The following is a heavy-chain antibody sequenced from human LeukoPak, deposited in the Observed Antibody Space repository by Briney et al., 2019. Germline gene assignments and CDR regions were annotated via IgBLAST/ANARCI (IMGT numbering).Heavy chain of an antibody. CDR3: ARAVPYSSGWYGDYYYYGMDV. V-gene: IGHV1-46*01. J-gene: IGHJ6*02. CDR2: INPSGGST. D-gene: IGHD6-19*01. Sequence: ASVKVSCKASGYXFTSYYIRWVRQAPGQGLEWMGIINPSGGSTSYAQKFQGRVTMTRDTSTSTVYMELSSLRSEDTAVYYCARAVPYSSGWYGDYYYYGMDVWGQGTTVTVSS. CDR1: GYXFTSYY.